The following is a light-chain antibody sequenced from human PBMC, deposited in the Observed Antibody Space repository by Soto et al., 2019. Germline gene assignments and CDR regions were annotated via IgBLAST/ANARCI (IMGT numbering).Light chain of an antibody. J-gene: IGLJ3*02. Sequence: QSVLTQTPSASGTPGQRVTMSCSGSSSNIENNFVYWYQHLPGTAPRLLIYNNNQRPSRVPDRFSGSKSGASASLTISGLRSDDAGDYYCATWDDSLSGRVFGGGTQLTVL. CDR1: SSNIENNF. V-gene: IGLV1-47*02. CDR2: NNN. CDR3: ATWDDSLSGRV.